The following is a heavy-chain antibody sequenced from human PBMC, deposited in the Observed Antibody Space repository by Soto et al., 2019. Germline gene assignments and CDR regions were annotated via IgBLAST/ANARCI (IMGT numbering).Heavy chain of an antibody. CDR3: ARDGGAAAGTRGRWFDP. D-gene: IGHD6-13*01. Sequence: RSLTCTVSGGSISSGGYYWSWIRQHPGKGLEWIGYIYYSGSTYYNPSLKSRVTISVDTSKNQFSLKLSSVTAADTAVYYCARDGGAAAGTRGRWFDPWGQGTLVTVSS. CDR2: IYYSGST. V-gene: IGHV4-31*03. J-gene: IGHJ5*02. CDR1: GGSISSGGYY.